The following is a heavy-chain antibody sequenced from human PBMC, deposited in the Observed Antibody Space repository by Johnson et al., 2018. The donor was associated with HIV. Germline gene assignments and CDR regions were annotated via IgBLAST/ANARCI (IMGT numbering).Heavy chain of an antibody. CDR3: ARVEPIRRAIDAFDI. V-gene: IGHV3-33*01. CDR1: GFTFSSYG. J-gene: IGHJ3*02. CDR2: IWYDGSEK. Sequence: QVQLVESGGGVVQPGRSLRLSCAASGFTFSSYGMHWVRQAPGKGLEWVAVIWYDGSEKYYVDSVKGRFTIARDNAKNSLYLQLNSLRAEDTAVYYCARVEPIRRAIDAFDIWGQGTMVTVSS.